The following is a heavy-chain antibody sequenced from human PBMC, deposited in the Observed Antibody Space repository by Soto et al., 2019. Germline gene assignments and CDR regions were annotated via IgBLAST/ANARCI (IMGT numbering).Heavy chain of an antibody. D-gene: IGHD3-10*01. CDR2: ITWNGENI. V-gene: IGHV3-9*01. CDR3: VKDVVAPFGEFFDF. CDR1: GFTFDDFA. Sequence: AGGSLRLSCQASGFTFDDFAMHWVRQAPGRGLEWVSGITWNGENIDYADSVKGRFSMSRDNAKNSIYLQMNSLRVEDTAFYYCVKDVVAPFGEFFDFWGQGTLVTVSS. J-gene: IGHJ4*02.